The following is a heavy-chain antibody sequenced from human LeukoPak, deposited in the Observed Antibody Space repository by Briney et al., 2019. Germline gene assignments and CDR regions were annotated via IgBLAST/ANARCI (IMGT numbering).Heavy chain of an antibody. Sequence: PGGSLRLSCAASGFTFSSYAMSWVRQPPGKGLEWIGEIYHSGSTNYNPSLKSRVTISVDKSKNQFSLKLSSVTAADTAVYYCARGYGYGGIFDYWGQGTLVTVSS. D-gene: IGHD3-16*01. CDR3: ARGYGYGGIFDY. CDR1: GFTFSSYAM. V-gene: IGHV4-4*02. CDR2: IYHSGST. J-gene: IGHJ4*02.